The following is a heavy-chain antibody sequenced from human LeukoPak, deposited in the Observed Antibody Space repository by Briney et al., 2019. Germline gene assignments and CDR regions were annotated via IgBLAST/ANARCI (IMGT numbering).Heavy chain of an antibody. CDR1: GFTFDDYA. V-gene: IGHV3-9*01. Sequence: GGSLRLSCAASGFTFDDYAMHWVRQAPGKGLEWVSGISWNSGTIGYADSVKGRFTISRDNAKNSLYLRMNSLRAEDTAFYYCAKDSMEGGYSYGHDAFDIWGQGTMVTVSS. J-gene: IGHJ3*02. CDR3: AKDSMEGGYSYGHDAFDI. CDR2: ISWNSGTI. D-gene: IGHD5-18*01.